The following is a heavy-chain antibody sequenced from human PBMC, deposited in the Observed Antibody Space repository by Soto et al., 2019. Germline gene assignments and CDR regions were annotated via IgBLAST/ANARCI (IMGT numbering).Heavy chain of an antibody. CDR1: GFTVSSYG. D-gene: IGHD2-2*02. V-gene: IGHV3-30*18. CDR2: ISYDGSNK. CDR3: AKGRVPAAILYYYYGMDV. Sequence: PGGSLRLSCAASGFTVSSYGMHWVRQAPGKGLEWVAVISYDGSNKYYADSVKGRFTISRDNSKNALYLQMNSLRAEDTAVYYCAKGRVPAAILYYYYGMDVWGQGTTVTVSS. J-gene: IGHJ6*02.